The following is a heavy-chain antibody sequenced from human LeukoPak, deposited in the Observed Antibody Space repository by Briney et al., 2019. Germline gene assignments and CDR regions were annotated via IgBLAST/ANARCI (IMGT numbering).Heavy chain of an antibody. CDR1: SGSFGNCY. V-gene: IGHV4-34*01. CDR3: ADAGYCSGGSCYPLQGFDP. J-gene: IGHJ5*02. CDR2: INHSGST. D-gene: IGHD2-15*01. Sequence: KGPDLLSFTPTMNSGSFGNCYYSCVRRPPGKRLEWIGEINHSGSTNYNPSLKSRVTISVDTSKNQFSLKLSSVTAADTAVYYCADAGYCSGGSCYPLQGFDPWGQGTLVTVSS.